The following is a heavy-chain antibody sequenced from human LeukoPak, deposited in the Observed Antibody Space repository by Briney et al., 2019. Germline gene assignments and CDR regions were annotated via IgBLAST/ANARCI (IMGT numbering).Heavy chain of an antibody. Sequence: SETLSLTCTVSGGSISSYYWSWIRLTPGKGLEWIGYIYYTGATYYNPSLKSRVTISLDTSKNQFSLKLSSVTAADAAVYYCARAGYSYGTGYNLDYWGQGALVTVYS. V-gene: IGHV4-59*01. J-gene: IGHJ4*02. CDR3: ARAGYSYGTGYNLDY. CDR1: GGSISSYY. D-gene: IGHD5-18*01. CDR2: IYYTGAT.